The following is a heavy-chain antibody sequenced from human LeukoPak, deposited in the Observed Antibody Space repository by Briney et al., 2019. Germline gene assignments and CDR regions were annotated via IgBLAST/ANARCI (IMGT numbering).Heavy chain of an antibody. J-gene: IGHJ5*02. D-gene: IGHD1-14*01. CDR3: AKDSGNRDNWFDP. CDR2: ISGSGAST. CDR1: GFAFSSYA. Sequence: PGGSLRLSCAAYGFAFSSYAMTWVRQAPGKGLEWVSDISGSGASTYYADSVKGRFTISRDNSKNTLYLQMNSLRAEDTAVYYCAKDSGNRDNWFDPWGQGTLVTVSS. V-gene: IGHV3-23*01.